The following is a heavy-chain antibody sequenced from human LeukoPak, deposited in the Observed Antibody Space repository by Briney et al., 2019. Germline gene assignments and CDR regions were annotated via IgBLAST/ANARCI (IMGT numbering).Heavy chain of an antibody. D-gene: IGHD3-10*01. CDR2: IYSGGST. CDR1: WFTVSSNY. Sequence: PGGSLRLSCAASWFTVSSNYISWVRQAPGKWLEWVSVIYSGGSTYYADSVKGGLTISRDNSKNTLYLQMNNLRAEDTAVYYCASGSGSYRTPYYYMDVWGKGTTVTVSS. V-gene: IGHV3-53*01. CDR3: ASGSGSYRTPYYYMDV. J-gene: IGHJ6*03.